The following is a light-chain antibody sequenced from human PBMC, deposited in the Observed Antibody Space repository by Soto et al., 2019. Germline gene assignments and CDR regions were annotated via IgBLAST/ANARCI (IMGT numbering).Light chain of an antibody. CDR3: QQYNDWPLT. CDR2: GAF. CDR1: QSVRSN. J-gene: IGKJ1*01. V-gene: IGKV3-15*01. Sequence: EIVMTQSPVTLSVSPGERATLSCRASQSVRSNLAWYQQKPGQAPSLLIYGAFTRATGIPTRFSGTGSGTEFTLNISSLQSEDFALYYCQQYNDWPLTFGQGTKVDIK.